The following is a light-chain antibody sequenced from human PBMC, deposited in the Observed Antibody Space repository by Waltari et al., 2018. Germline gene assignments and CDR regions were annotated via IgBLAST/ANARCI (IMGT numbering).Light chain of an antibody. CDR3: QQRRNWPPT. J-gene: IGKJ1*01. V-gene: IGKV3-11*01. CDR2: DAS. CDR1: QSVDDY. Sequence: VLTQSPATLSLSPGERATLPCRASQSVDDYMAWYQQKPGQSPRLLIYDASNRATGIPIRFSGSGFGTDFILTISSLEPDDFAHYYCQQRRNWPPTFGQGTKVEIK.